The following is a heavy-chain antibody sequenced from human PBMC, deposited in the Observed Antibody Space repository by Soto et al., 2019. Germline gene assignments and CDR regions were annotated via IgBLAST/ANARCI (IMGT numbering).Heavy chain of an antibody. D-gene: IGHD4-17*01. CDR2: IYYIGGP. Sequence: SETLSLTCSVSGDSVSNGDYSWSWIRQPPGKGLEWIGYIYYIGGPYYNPSLQSRVTISMDTSKNQVSLNLTSVTAADTAVYFCARAPYQDYGDSYYYYALDAWGPGLTVTVSS. V-gene: IGHV4-30-4*01. CDR3: ARAPYQDYGDSYYYYALDA. J-gene: IGHJ6*02. CDR1: GDSVSNGDYS.